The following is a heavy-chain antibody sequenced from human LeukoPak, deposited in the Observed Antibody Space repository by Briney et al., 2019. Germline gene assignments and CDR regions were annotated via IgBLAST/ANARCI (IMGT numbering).Heavy chain of an antibody. CDR3: ARAGTDSSGYYYVDY. D-gene: IGHD3-22*01. Sequence: GGSLRLSCVASGFTFSSYEMNWVRQAPGKGLGWVSYISSSGSTIYYVDSVKGRFTISRDNAKNSLYLQMNSLRAEDTSAYYCARAGTDSSGYYYVDYWGQGTLVTVSS. CDR2: ISSSGSTI. V-gene: IGHV3-48*03. J-gene: IGHJ4*02. CDR1: GFTFSSYE.